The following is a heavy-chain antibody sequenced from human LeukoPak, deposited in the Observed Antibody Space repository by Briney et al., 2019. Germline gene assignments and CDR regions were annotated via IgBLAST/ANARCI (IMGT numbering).Heavy chain of an antibody. D-gene: IGHD5-18*01. CDR2: IYPGDSDT. Sequence: GESLKFSCKGSGYSFSNYWIAWVRQMPGKGLEWMGIIYPGDSDTRYSPSFQGQVTISADKSISTAYLHWSSLKASDSAMYFCARREPTASNWYFDLWGRGTLVTVSS. V-gene: IGHV5-51*01. CDR3: ARREPTASNWYFDL. J-gene: IGHJ2*01. CDR1: GYSFSNYW.